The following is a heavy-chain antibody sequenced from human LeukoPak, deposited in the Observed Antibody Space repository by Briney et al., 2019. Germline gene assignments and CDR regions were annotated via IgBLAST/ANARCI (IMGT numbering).Heavy chain of an antibody. CDR1: GFTFSSYG. CDR3: AKGFYNSGTSLSALDD. Sequence: GGSLRLSCAASGFTFSSYGMHWVRQAPGKGLEWVAFIRFDGSNKYYADSVKGRFTISRDNSKNTLSLQMNSLRAEDTAVYYCAKGFYNSGTSLSALDDWGQGTLVTVSS. CDR2: IRFDGSNK. V-gene: IGHV3-30*02. D-gene: IGHD1-1*01. J-gene: IGHJ4*02.